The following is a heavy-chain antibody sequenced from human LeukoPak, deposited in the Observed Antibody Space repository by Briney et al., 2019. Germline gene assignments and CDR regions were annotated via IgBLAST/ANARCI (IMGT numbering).Heavy chain of an antibody. V-gene: IGHV4-30-2*01. Sequence: SETLSLTCAVSGGSISSGGYSWSWIRQPPGKGLEWIGYIYHSGSTYYNPSLKSRVTISVDRSKNQFSLKLSSATAADTAVYYCARALGYCSGGSCYSGGMDVWGKGTTVTVSS. CDR2: IYHSGST. CDR1: GGSISSGGYS. J-gene: IGHJ6*04. D-gene: IGHD2-15*01. CDR3: ARALGYCSGGSCYSGGMDV.